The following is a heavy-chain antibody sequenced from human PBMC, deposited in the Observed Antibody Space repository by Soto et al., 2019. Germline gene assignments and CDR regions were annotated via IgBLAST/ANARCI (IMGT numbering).Heavy chain of an antibody. J-gene: IGHJ4*02. V-gene: IGHV1-3*01. D-gene: IGHD1-26*01. CDR2: FNAGNGNT. Sequence: ASVKVSCKASGYTFTSYAMHWVRQAPGQRLEWMGGFNAGNGNTKYSQKFQGRVTITRDTSASTAYMELSSLRSEDTAVYYCARGVTSGSFPPFDLWGQGTLVTVSS. CDR1: GYTFTSYA. CDR3: ARGVTSGSFPPFDL.